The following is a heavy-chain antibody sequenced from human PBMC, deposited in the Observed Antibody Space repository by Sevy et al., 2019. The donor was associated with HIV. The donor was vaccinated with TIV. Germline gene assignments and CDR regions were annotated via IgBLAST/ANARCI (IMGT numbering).Heavy chain of an antibody. J-gene: IGHJ5*02. CDR3: ASAKYIVGATSEHWFDP. D-gene: IGHD1-26*01. Sequence: SETLSLTCTVSGGSISSYYWSWIRQPPGKGLEWIGYIYYSGSTNYNPSLKSRVTISVDTSKNQFSLKLSSVTAADTAVYYCASAKYIVGATSEHWFDPWGQGTLVTVSS. CDR2: IYYSGST. CDR1: GGSISSYY. V-gene: IGHV4-59*01.